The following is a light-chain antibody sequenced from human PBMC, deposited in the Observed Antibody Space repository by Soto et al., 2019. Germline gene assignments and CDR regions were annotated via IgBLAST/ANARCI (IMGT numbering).Light chain of an antibody. V-gene: IGLV2-23*02. Sequence: QSALTQPASVSGSPGQSITISCTGTSSDVGSYNLVSWYQQHPGKAPKLMIYEVSKRPSGVSNRFSGSKSGNTASLTISGLQAEDEADYYFCSYAGSSTPNWVFGGGPKLTVL. CDR1: SSDVGSYNL. J-gene: IGLJ3*02. CDR2: EVS. CDR3: CSYAGSSTPNWV.